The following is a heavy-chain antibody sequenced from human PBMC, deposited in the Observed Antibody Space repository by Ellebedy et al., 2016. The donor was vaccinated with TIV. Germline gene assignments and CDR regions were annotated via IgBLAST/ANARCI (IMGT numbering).Heavy chain of an antibody. J-gene: IGHJ6*03. CDR1: GDSVSSNSAT. CDR2: TYYRSKWYN. CDR3: ARSYYYYMDV. Sequence: SQTLSLTCAISGDSVSSNSATWSWIRQSPSRGLEWLGRTYYRSKWYNDYGVSVKSRITINADTLKNQFSLQLNSVTPEETAVYYCARSYYYYMDVWGKGTTVTVS. V-gene: IGHV6-1*01.